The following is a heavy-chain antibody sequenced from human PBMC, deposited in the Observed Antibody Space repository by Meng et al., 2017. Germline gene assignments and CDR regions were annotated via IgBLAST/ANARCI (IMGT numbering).Heavy chain of an antibody. CDR2: IYPGDSDT. Sequence: KVSCKGSGYSFTSYWIGWVRQRPGKGLEWMGIIYPGDSDTRYSPSFQGQVTISAGKSISTAYLQWSSLKASDTAMYYSARHEYGDYASEGVFDIWGQGTMVTVSS. J-gene: IGHJ3*02. D-gene: IGHD4-17*01. CDR3: ARHEYGDYASEGVFDI. V-gene: IGHV5-51*01. CDR1: GYSFTSYW.